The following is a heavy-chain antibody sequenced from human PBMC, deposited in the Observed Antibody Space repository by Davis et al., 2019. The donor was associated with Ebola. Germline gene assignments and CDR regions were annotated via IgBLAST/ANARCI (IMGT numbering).Heavy chain of an antibody. CDR3: ARGGGRITIFEAYFDY. CDR2: ISYDGSNK. Sequence: PGGSLRLSCAASGFTFSSYGMHWVRQAPGKGLEWVAVISYDGSNKYYADSVKGRFTISRDNSKNTLYLQMNSLRAEDTAVYYCARGGGRITIFEAYFDYWGQGTLVTVSS. CDR1: GFTFSSYG. D-gene: IGHD3-3*01. J-gene: IGHJ4*02. V-gene: IGHV3-30*03.